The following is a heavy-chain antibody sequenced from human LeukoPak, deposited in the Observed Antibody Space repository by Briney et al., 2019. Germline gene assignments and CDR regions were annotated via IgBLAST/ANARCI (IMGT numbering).Heavy chain of an antibody. CDR3: ARHLSVVTASNWFDP. J-gene: IGHJ5*02. CDR1: GGSISNSSYY. CDR2: IYYSGST. D-gene: IGHD2-21*02. V-gene: IGHV4-39*01. Sequence: KPSETLPLTCTVSGGSISNSSYYWGWIRQPPGKGLEWIGSIYYSGSTYYNPSLKSRVTISVDTSKNQFSLKLSSVTAADTAVYYCARHLSVVTASNWFDPWGQGTLVTVSS.